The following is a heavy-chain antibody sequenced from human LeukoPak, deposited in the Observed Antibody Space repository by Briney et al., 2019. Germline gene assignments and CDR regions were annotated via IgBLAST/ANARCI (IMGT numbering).Heavy chain of an antibody. CDR2: INPNSGGT. D-gene: IGHD3-22*01. CDR3: ARNYYDSSGSSIDY. Sequence: ASVKVSCKASGYTFTGYYMHWVRQAPGQGLEWMGWINPNSGGTNYAQKFQGRVTMTRDTSISTAYMELSRLRFDDTAVYYCARNYYDSSGSSIDYWGQGTLVTVSS. CDR1: GYTFTGYY. V-gene: IGHV1-2*02. J-gene: IGHJ4*02.